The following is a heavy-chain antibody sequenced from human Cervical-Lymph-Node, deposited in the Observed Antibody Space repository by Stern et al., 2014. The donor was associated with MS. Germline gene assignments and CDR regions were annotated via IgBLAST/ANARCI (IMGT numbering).Heavy chain of an antibody. J-gene: IGHJ6*02. Sequence: VQLEESGGGVVQHGRSLRLSCAASGFTFSSYGMHWVRQAPGKGLEWVAVISYDGSNKYYADSVKGRFTISRDNSKNTLYLQMNSLRAEDTAVYYCAKEEQHDPYYYYGMDVWGQGTTVTVSS. CDR1: GFTFSSYG. D-gene: IGHD6-13*01. CDR2: ISYDGSNK. CDR3: AKEEQHDPYYYYGMDV. V-gene: IGHV3-30*18.